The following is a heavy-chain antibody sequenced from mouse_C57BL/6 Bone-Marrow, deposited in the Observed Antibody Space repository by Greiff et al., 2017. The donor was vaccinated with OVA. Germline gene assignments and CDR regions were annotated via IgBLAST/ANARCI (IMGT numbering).Heavy chain of an antibody. Sequence: VKLVESGAELARPGASVKMSCKASGYPFTSYTMHWVKQRPGQGLEWIGYIYPSSGYTKYNQNFKDKATLTADKSSSTAYMQLSSLTSEDSAVYYGASSFITTVVSCWDFDVWGTGTTVTVSS. CDR2: IYPSSGYT. D-gene: IGHD1-1*01. V-gene: IGHV1-4*01. CDR1: GYPFTSYT. J-gene: IGHJ1*03. CDR3: ASSFITTVVSCWDFDV.